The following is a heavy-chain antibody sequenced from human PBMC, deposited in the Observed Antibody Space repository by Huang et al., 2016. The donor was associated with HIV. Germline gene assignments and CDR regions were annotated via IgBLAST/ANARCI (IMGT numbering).Heavy chain of an antibody. D-gene: IGHD3-22*01. CDR3: GRFSYYSDSTISQYLQL. CDR1: GGSISSGGYY. CDR2: IYYSGST. V-gene: IGHV4-30-4*08. J-gene: IGHJ1*01. Sequence: QVHLQESGTGLVKPSQTLSLTCTVSGGSISSGGYYWTWIRQPPGNGLEWIGYIYYSGSTYYNPSLKSRVTISVDTSKNQFSLKVTSMTAADTAVYYCGRFSYYSDSTISQYLQLWGQGALVTVSS.